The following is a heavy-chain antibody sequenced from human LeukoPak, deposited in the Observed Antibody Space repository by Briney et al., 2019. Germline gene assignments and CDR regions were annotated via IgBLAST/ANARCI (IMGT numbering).Heavy chain of an antibody. CDR1: EYSFSRYR. CDR3: ARHPQVGREPNGGD. V-gene: IGHV5-51*01. CDR2: IYPADSDT. Sequence: GESLKISCKGSEYSFSRYRIGWLRQMPGKGLEWMGIIYPADSDTRYSPSFQGQVTISADKSIRTAYLQWSSLKASDTAMYYCARHPQVGREPNGGDWGQGTLVTVSS. J-gene: IGHJ4*02. D-gene: IGHD1-26*01.